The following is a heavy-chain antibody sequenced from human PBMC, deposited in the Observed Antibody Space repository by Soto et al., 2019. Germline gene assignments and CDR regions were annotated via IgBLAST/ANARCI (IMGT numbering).Heavy chain of an antibody. D-gene: IGHD6-25*01. CDR2: ISYDGSNK. V-gene: IGHV3-30*18. CDR3: AKDRRPNYYGMDV. Sequence: QVQLVESGGGVVQPGRSLRLSCAASGFTFSSYGMHWVRQAPGKGLEWVAVISYDGSNKYYADSMKGRFTISRDNSKNTLYLQMNSLRAEDTAVYYCAKDRRPNYYGMDVWGQGTTVTVSS. CDR1: GFTFSSYG. J-gene: IGHJ6*02.